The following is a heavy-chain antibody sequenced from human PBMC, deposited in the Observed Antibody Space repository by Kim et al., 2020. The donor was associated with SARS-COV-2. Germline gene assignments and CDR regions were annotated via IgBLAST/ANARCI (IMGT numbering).Heavy chain of an antibody. V-gene: IGHV4-59*13. Sequence: SETLSLTCTVSGGSISSYYWSWIRQPPGKGLEWIGYIYYSGSTNYNPSLKSRVTISVDTSKNQFSLKLSSVTAADTAVYYCASENSSGWYNGWFDPWGQG. D-gene: IGHD6-19*01. CDR3: ASENSSGWYNGWFDP. CDR1: GGSISSYY. CDR2: IYYSGST. J-gene: IGHJ5*02.